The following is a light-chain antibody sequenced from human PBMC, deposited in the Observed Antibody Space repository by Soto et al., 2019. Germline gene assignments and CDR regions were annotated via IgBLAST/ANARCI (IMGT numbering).Light chain of an antibody. V-gene: IGKV4-1*01. CDR2: WAS. Sequence: DIVMTQSPDSLTLSLGERATINCKSSQSVFSRFRNKNYLGWFQQKPGQTPRLLIYWASTRESGVSDRFSGSGSGTDFPLTIDRLQAEDVAVYYCQQYYTTPTWTFGQGTKVEV. CDR3: QQYYTTPTWT. J-gene: IGKJ1*01. CDR1: QSVFSRFRNKNY.